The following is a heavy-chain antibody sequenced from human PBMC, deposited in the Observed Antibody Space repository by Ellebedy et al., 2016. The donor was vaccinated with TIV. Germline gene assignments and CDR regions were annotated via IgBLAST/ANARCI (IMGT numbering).Heavy chain of an antibody. V-gene: IGHV1-3*01. Sequence: AASVKVSCKASGYTFTSYAMHWVRQAPGQRLEWMGWINAGNGNTKYSQKFQGRVTITRDTSASTAYMELSSLRSEDTAVYYCAREEDYSNYGGYGMDVWGQGTTVTVSS. CDR3: AREEDYSNYGGYGMDV. D-gene: IGHD4-11*01. J-gene: IGHJ6*02. CDR2: INAGNGNT. CDR1: GYTFTSYA.